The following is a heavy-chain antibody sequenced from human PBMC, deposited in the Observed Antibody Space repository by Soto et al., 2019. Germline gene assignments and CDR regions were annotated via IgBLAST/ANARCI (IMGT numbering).Heavy chain of an antibody. CDR3: ARTDSSGYTKTNWFDP. V-gene: IGHV1-3*01. Sequence: ASVKVSCKASGYTFTSYAMHWVRQAPGQRLEWMGWINAVNGNTKYSQKFQGRVTITRDTSASTAYMELSSLRSEDTAVYYCARTDSSGYTKTNWFDPWGQGTLVTVSS. J-gene: IGHJ5*02. D-gene: IGHD3-22*01. CDR2: INAVNGNT. CDR1: GYTFTSYA.